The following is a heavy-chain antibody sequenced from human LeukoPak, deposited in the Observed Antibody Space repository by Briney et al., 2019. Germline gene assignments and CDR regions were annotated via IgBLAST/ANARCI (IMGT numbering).Heavy chain of an antibody. V-gene: IGHV3-23*01. D-gene: IGHD3-22*01. CDR3: AKDYYDSSGQGYYYGTDV. CDR1: GFTFNTYV. J-gene: IGHJ6*02. Sequence: GGSLRLSCAASGFTFNTYVMSWVRQAPGKGLEWVSAINGGGSNTYYADSVKGRFTISRDNSKNTLYLQMNSLRAEDTAVYYCAKDYYDSSGQGYYYGTDVWGQGTTVTVSS. CDR2: INGGGSNT.